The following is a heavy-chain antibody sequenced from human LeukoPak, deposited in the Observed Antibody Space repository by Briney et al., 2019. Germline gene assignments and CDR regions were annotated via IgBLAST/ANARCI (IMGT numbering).Heavy chain of an antibody. D-gene: IGHD1-1*01. J-gene: IGHJ4*02. CDR2: IYYSGST. V-gene: IGHV4-39*01. CDR3: ARLPTARDSPQTGTTLDY. Sequence: PSETLSLTCTVSGGSISSSSYYWGWIRQPPGKGLEWIGSIYYSGSTYYNPSLKSRVTISVDTSKNQFSLKLSSVTAADTAVYYCARLPTARDSPQTGTTLDYWGQGTLVTVSS. CDR1: GGSISSSSYY.